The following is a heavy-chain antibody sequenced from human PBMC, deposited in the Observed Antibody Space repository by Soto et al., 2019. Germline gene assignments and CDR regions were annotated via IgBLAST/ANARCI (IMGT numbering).Heavy chain of an antibody. Sequence: SETPSLTCTVSGGSMSSSSYYWGWIRQPPGKGLEWIANMYFSGFYSGTTKYNPSLKSRVIISVDTSKNQLSLKLSSVTAADTAVYYCARVSMSTVSWGFDPWGQGTLVTVSS. J-gene: IGHJ5*02. CDR1: GGSMSSSSYY. V-gene: IGHV4-39*07. CDR2: MYFSGFYSGTT. CDR3: ARVSMSTVSWGFDP. D-gene: IGHD4-4*01.